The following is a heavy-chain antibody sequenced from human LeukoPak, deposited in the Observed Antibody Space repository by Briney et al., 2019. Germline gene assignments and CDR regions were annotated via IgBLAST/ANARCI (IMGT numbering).Heavy chain of an antibody. CDR3: ARDHYDSSGYSTPNFDY. D-gene: IGHD3-22*01. Sequence: SVKVSCKASGGTFSSYAISWVRQAPGQGLEWMGGIIPIFGTANYAQKFQGRVTITADKSTSTAYMELSSLRSEDTAVYYCARDHYDSSGYSTPNFDYWGQGTLVTVSS. J-gene: IGHJ4*02. CDR1: GGTFSSYA. V-gene: IGHV1-69*06. CDR2: IIPIFGTA.